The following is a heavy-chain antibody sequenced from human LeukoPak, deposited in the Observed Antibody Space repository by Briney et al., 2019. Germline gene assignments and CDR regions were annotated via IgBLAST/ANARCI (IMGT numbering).Heavy chain of an antibody. V-gene: IGHV3-64D*06. CDR2: ICSNGGST. CDR3: VKDQVRGKALGY. D-gene: IGHD3-10*01. Sequence: QPGGSLRLSCSASGFTFSSYAMHWVRQAPGKGLEYVSAICSNGGSTYYADSVKGRFTISRDNPKNALYLQMSSLRAEDTAVYYCVKDQVRGKALGYWGQGTLVTVSS. J-gene: IGHJ4*02. CDR1: GFTFSSYA.